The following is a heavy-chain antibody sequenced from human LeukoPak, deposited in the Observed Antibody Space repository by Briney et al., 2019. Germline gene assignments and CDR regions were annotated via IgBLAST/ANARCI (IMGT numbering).Heavy chain of an antibody. CDR3: ARGRGYYYGSGSYGP. CDR2: MNPNSGNT. CDR1: GYTFTSYD. J-gene: IGHJ4*02. D-gene: IGHD3-10*01. V-gene: IGHV1-8*01. Sequence: ASVKVSCKASGYTFTSYDINWVRQATGQGLEWMGWMNPNSGNTGYAQKCQGRVTMTRNTSISTAYMELSSLRSEDTAVYYCARGRGYYYGSGSYGPWGQGTLVTVSS.